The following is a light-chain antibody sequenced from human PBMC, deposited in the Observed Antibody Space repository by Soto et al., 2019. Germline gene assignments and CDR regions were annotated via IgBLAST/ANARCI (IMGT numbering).Light chain of an antibody. V-gene: IGKV3-15*01. J-gene: IGKJ4*01. Sequence: EIVMTQSPATLSVSPGERATLSCRASQSVSSNLAWYQQKPGQAPRLLIYGASTRATGTPARFSGSGSGTVLSLTISSLHSEDFAVYYCQQYNDWPLTFGGGTKVEIK. CDR2: GAS. CDR1: QSVSSN. CDR3: QQYNDWPLT.